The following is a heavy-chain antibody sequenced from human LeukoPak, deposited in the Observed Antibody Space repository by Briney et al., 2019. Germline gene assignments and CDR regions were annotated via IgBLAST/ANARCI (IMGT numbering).Heavy chain of an antibody. J-gene: IGHJ6*03. CDR3: ASQPGAVRGASYYYYMDV. CDR2: INPSGGST. CDR1: GYTFTSYY. V-gene: IGHV1-46*01. Sequence: ASVKVSCKASGYTFTSYYMHWVRQAPGQGLEWLGIINPSGGSTSYAQKFQGRVTMTRDTSTSTVYMELSSLRSEDTAVYYCASQPGAVRGASYYYYMDVWGKGTTVTISS. D-gene: IGHD3-10*01.